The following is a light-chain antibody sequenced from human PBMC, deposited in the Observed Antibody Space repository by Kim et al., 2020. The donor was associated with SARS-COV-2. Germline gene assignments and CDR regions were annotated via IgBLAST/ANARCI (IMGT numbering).Light chain of an antibody. CDR2: SAS. Sequence: EIVMTQSPATLSVSPGERATLSCRASQSVRNNVAWFQHKPGQAPRLLIFSASSRATGIPARFSASGSGTEFTLTIDSLQSEDFAVYYCQHHDGWPPYSFGQGTKLEIK. CDR1: QSVRNN. J-gene: IGKJ2*01. CDR3: QHHDGWPPYS. V-gene: IGKV3-15*01.